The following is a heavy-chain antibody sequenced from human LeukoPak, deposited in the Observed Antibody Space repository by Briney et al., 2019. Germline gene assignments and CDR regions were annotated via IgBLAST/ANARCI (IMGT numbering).Heavy chain of an antibody. CDR3: ARQRGYYMDV. J-gene: IGHJ6*03. CDR2: IYPGDSDT. V-gene: IGHV5-51*01. Sequence: GESLKISCKSSGYSFSNYWIGWVRQMPGKGLDWMGIIYPGDSDTRHSPSFQGQVTISADKSISTAYLQWSSLKASDTATYHCARQRGYYMDVWGQGTTVTVSS. CDR1: GYSFSNYW.